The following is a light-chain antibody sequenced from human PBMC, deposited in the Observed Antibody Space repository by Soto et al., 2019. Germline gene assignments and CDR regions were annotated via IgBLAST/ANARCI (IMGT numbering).Light chain of an antibody. CDR1: SSNIGAGYD. CDR2: GNS. Sequence: QLVLTQPPSVSGAPGQRVAISCTGSSSNIGAGYDVHWYQHLPGTAPKLLIYGNSNRPSGVPDRFSGSNSGTSASLAITGLQAEDEAEYYCQSFDNSLSIGVFGGGTKLTVL. J-gene: IGLJ2*01. CDR3: QSFDNSLSIGV. V-gene: IGLV1-40*01.